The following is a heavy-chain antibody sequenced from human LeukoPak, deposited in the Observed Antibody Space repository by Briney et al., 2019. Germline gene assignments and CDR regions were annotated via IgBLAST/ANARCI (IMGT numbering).Heavy chain of an antibody. CDR2: INHSGST. V-gene: IGHV4-34*01. CDR1: GGSFSGYY. J-gene: IGHJ5*02. CDR3: ARAPYSGGPLGGDWFDP. Sequence: SETLSLTCAVYGGSFSGYYWSWIRQPPGKGLEWIGEINHSGSTNYNPSLKSRVTISVDTSKNQFSLKLSSVTAADTAVYYCARAPYSGGPLGGDWFDPWGQGTLVTVSS. D-gene: IGHD1-26*01.